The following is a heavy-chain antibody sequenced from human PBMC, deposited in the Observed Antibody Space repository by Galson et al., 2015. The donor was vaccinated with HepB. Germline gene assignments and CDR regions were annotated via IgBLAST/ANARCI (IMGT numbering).Heavy chain of an antibody. V-gene: IGHV4-39*01. Sequence: SETLSLTCTVSGGSISGRTCYWGWIRQPPGKGLEWIGSLYYNGNTYYNPSLKSRVTVSVDTSKNQFSLKLSSVTAADTAVYYCARVLIGIGRRSRRYFDYWGQGTLV. CDR1: GGSISGRTCY. D-gene: IGHD3-22*01. CDR2: LYYNGNT. CDR3: ARVLIGIGRRSRRYFDY. J-gene: IGHJ4*02.